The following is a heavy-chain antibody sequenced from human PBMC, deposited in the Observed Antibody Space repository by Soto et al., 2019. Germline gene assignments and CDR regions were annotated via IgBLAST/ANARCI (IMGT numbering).Heavy chain of an antibody. V-gene: IGHV4-59*01. D-gene: IGHD3-3*01. J-gene: IGHJ4*02. CDR2: IYYSVTA. CDR3: ARAVNDFWSGFSYYFDY. CDR1: GGSISGNY. Sequence: LRETLSLTCTVSGGSISGNYWSWIRQPPGKGLEWIGYIYYSVTAKYNPSLKSRLTISVDTSRNQFSLKLSSVTAADTAVYYCARAVNDFWSGFSYYFDYWGQGSLVTVSS.